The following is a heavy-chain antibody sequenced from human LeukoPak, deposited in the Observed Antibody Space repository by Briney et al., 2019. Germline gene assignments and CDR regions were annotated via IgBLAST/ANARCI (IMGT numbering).Heavy chain of an antibody. CDR3: ARGGLELRDSSWFDP. J-gene: IGHJ5*02. D-gene: IGHD1-7*01. V-gene: IGHV1-69*05. Sequence: GASVKVSCKASGGTFSSYAISWVRQAPGQGLEWMGGIIPIFGTANYAQKFQGRVTITTDESTSTAYMELSSLRSEDTAVYYCARGGLELRDSSWFDPWGQGTLVTVSP. CDR2: IIPIFGTA. CDR1: GGTFSSYA.